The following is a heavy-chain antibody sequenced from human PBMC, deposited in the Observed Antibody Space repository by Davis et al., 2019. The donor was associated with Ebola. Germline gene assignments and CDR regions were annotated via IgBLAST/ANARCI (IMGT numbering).Heavy chain of an antibody. CDR1: GFTFSAYE. Sequence: GGSLRLSCEASGFTFSAYEMNWVRQAPGKGLEWVSSIGNSGRTIYYADSVKGRFTIPRDNANNSLYLQMNSLRAEDTAVYYCARGDYWGQGTLVTVSS. J-gene: IGHJ4*02. V-gene: IGHV3-48*03. CDR3: ARGDY. CDR2: IGNSGRTI.